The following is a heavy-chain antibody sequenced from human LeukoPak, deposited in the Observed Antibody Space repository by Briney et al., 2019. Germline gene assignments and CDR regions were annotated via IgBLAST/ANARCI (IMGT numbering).Heavy chain of an antibody. CDR1: GFTFSSYW. CDR2: INQDGSQK. J-gene: IGHJ4*02. D-gene: IGHD4-17*01. CDR3: ARDWFDGDYDRFDY. Sequence: PGGSLRLSCAVSGFTFSSYWMSWFRQAPGKGLEWVANINQDGSQKFSVDSVKGRFTISRDNAKNSLSLQMNSLRVEDTAAYYCARDWFDGDYDRFDYWGREPWSPSPQ. V-gene: IGHV3-7*03.